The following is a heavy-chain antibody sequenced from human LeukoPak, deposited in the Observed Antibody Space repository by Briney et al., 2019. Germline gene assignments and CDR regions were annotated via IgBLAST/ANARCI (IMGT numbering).Heavy chain of an antibody. V-gene: IGHV3-7*01. CDR1: GFSFSTYW. CDR3: ARGGDPGSVDY. D-gene: IGHD3-10*01. Sequence: GGSLRLSCEVSGFSFSTYWMGWVRQAPGKGLEWVANIKEDGSEKYYVDSVKGRITISRDNVKNSLYLQMNSLRAEDTAVYYRARGGDPGSVDYWGQGTLVTVSS. J-gene: IGHJ4*02. CDR2: IKEDGSEK.